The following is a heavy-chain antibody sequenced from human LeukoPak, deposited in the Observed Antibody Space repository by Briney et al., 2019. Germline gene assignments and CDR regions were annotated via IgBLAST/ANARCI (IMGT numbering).Heavy chain of an antibody. V-gene: IGHV4-59*12. Sequence: SETLSLTCTVSGASISSFYWSWIRQPPGKGLEWIGSIYYSGSTYYNPSLKSRVTISVDTSKNQFSLKLSSVTAADTAVYYCARDRADISGYYLDYWGQGTLVTVSS. D-gene: IGHD3-22*01. CDR3: ARDRADISGYYLDY. CDR1: GASISSFY. J-gene: IGHJ4*02. CDR2: IYYSGST.